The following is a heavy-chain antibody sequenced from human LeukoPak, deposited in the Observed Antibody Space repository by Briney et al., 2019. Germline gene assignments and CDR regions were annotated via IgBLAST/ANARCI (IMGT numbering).Heavy chain of an antibody. J-gene: IGHJ6*03. CDR1: GFTFSSYA. CDR3: ARDGGRGLVGRNYYYYMDV. D-gene: IGHD3-10*01. V-gene: IGHV3-30*01. Sequence: GRSLTLSCAASGFTFSSYAMHWVRQAPGKGLELVAVISYDGSNKYYADSVNGLFTISRDNSKNTLYLKMNSLRDEDTAVYYCARDGGRGLVGRNYYYYMDVWGKGTTVTVSS. CDR2: ISYDGSNK.